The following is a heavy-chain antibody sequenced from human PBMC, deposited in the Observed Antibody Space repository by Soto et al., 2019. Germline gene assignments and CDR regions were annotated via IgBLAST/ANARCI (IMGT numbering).Heavy chain of an antibody. CDR2: ISAYNGNT. CDR1: GYTFTSYG. CDR3: ATLQVVAATFDYYYGMDV. Sequence: GASVKVSCKASGYTFTSYGISWVRQAPGQGIEWMGWISAYNGNTNYAQKLQGRVTMTTDTSTSTAYMELRSLRSDDTAVYYCATLQVVAATFDYYYGMDVWGQGTTVTVSS. D-gene: IGHD2-15*01. J-gene: IGHJ6*02. V-gene: IGHV1-18*04.